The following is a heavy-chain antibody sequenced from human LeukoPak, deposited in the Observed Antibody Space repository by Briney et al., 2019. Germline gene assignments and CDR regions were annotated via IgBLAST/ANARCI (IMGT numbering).Heavy chain of an antibody. V-gene: IGHV3-74*01. Sequence: PGGSLRLSCVASGFTFSSYWMHWVRQAPGKGLVWVSRIKSDGSTNYADSVKDRFTISRDNAKNTVSLQMNSLRAEDTGVYFCARAPSEIGGYYPEYFRHWGQGTLVTVSS. J-gene: IGHJ1*01. CDR3: ARAPSEIGGYYPEYFRH. CDR1: GFTFSSYW. D-gene: IGHD3-22*01. CDR2: IKSDGST.